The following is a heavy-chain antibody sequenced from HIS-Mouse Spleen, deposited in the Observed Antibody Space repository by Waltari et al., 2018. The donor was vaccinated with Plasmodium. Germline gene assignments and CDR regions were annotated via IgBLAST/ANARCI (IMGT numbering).Heavy chain of an antibody. Sequence: EVQLVASGGGLVQPGGSLRLSCAASGFTFSSYWRSWVRQAPGKGLEWVANIKQYGSEKYYVDSVKGRFTISRDNAKNSLYLQMNSLRAEDTAVYYCASSWYWYFDLWGRGTLVTVSS. D-gene: IGHD6-13*01. CDR3: ASSWYWYFDL. V-gene: IGHV3-7*01. CDR1: GFTFSSYW. CDR2: IKQYGSEK. J-gene: IGHJ2*01.